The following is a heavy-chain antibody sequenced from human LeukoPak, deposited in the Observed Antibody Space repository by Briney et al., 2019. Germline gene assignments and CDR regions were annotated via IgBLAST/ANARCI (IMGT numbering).Heavy chain of an antibody. D-gene: IGHD3-22*01. CDR1: GGSFSGYY. V-gene: IGHV4-34*01. Sequence: SETLSLTCAVYGGSFSGYYWSWIRQPPGKGLEWIGEINHSGSTNYNPSLKSRVTISVDTSKNQFSLKLSSVTAADTAVYYCARSIDYYDSSGDNWYFDLWGRGTLVTVSS. CDR3: ARSIDYYDSSGDNWYFDL. CDR2: INHSGST. J-gene: IGHJ2*01.